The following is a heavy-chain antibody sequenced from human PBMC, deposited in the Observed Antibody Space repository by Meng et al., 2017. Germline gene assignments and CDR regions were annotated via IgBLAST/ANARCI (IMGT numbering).Heavy chain of an antibody. D-gene: IGHD3-10*01. V-gene: IGHV3-7*01. Sequence: GSLKISCAASGFTFSSYWMSWVHQAPGKGLEWVANIKQDGSEKYYVDSVKGRFTISRDNAKNSLYLQMNSLRAEDTAVYYCARVGIVTMVRAYYFDYWGQGTLVTVSS. J-gene: IGHJ4*02. CDR3: ARVGIVTMVRAYYFDY. CDR2: IKQDGSEK. CDR1: GFTFSSYW.